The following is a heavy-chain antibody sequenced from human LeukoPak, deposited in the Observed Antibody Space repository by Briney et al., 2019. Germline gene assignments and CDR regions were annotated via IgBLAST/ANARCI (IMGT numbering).Heavy chain of an antibody. D-gene: IGHD7-27*01. V-gene: IGHV3-48*02. CDR1: GFTFSTYI. J-gene: IGHJ3*02. CDR2: THSSSSSI. CDR3: ARDRLGAGSFDI. Sequence: GGSLRLPCAASGFTFSTYIMNWVRQAPGKGLEWISYTHSSSSSIYYADSVKGRFTISRDNAKNSLYLQMNSLRDEDTAVYYCARDRLGAGSFDIWGQGTMVTVSS.